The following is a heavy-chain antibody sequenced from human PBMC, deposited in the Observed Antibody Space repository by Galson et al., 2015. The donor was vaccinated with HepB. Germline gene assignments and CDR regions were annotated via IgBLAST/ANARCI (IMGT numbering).Heavy chain of an antibody. V-gene: IGHV1-69*10. CDR3: ARDSNPGYSSRWPYDY. Sequence: SVKVSCTASGGTFSSYAISWVRQAPGQGLEWMGEIIPICGIANYAQRFQGRVTITADKSTSTAYLELSSLRSEDTAVYYCARDSNPGYSSRWPYDYWGHGTLVTVSS. J-gene: IGHJ4*01. CDR2: IIPICGIA. CDR1: GGTFSSYA. D-gene: IGHD6-13*01.